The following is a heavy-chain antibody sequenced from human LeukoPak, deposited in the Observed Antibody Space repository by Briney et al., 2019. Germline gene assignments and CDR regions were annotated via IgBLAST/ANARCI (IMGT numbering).Heavy chain of an antibody. Sequence: PGGSLRLSCAASGFTFSSYGMSWVRQAPRKGLEWVSAISGSGGSTYYADSVKGRFTISRDNSKNTLYLQMNSLRAEDTAVYYCAKGNSGSYHYYFDYWGQGTLVTVSS. CDR1: GFTFSSYG. CDR3: AKGNSGSYHYYFDY. D-gene: IGHD1-26*01. J-gene: IGHJ4*02. V-gene: IGHV3-23*01. CDR2: ISGSGGST.